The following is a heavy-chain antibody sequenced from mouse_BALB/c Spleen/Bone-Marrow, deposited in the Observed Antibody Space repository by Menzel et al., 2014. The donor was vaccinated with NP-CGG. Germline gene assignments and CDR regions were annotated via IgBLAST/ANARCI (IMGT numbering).Heavy chain of an antibody. Sequence: EVQLVESGGGLVKPGGSLKLSRAASGFTFSSNGMSWVRQTPEKRLEWVATISGGGNYTYYPDSVKGRFTISRDNAKNNLYLQMSSLRSEDTALYYCARNYYGYDGYFDYWGQGTTLTVSS. D-gene: IGHD2-2*01. CDR2: ISGGGNYT. V-gene: IGHV5-9-2*01. CDR1: GFTFSSNG. J-gene: IGHJ2*01. CDR3: ARNYYGYDGYFDY.